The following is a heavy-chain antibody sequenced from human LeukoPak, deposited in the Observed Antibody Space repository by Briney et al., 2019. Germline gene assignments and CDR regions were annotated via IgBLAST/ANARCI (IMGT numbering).Heavy chain of an antibody. V-gene: IGHV4-59*01. CDR3: ARTKGTSYYDNSGYGAFDI. CDR1: GGSISSYY. Sequence: PSETLSLTCTVSGGSISSYYWSWIRQPPGKGLEWIGYIYYSGSTNYNPSLKSRVTISVDTSKNQFSLKLSSVTAADTAVYYCARTKGTSYYDNSGYGAFDIWGQGTMVTVSS. J-gene: IGHJ3*02. CDR2: IYYSGST. D-gene: IGHD3-22*01.